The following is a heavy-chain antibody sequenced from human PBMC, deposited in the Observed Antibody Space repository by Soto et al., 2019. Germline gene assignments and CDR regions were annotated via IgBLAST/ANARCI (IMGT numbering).Heavy chain of an antibody. Sequence: GGSLRLSCAASGFTFSSYGMHGVRQAPGEGLEWVAVISYDGSNKYYADSVKGRFTISRDNSKNTLYLQMNSLRAEDTAVYYCAKESYSSSWSDRENWFDPWVQGTLVTVSS. V-gene: IGHV3-30*18. J-gene: IGHJ5*02. CDR3: AKESYSSSWSDRENWFDP. CDR1: GFTFSSYG. D-gene: IGHD6-13*01. CDR2: ISYDGSNK.